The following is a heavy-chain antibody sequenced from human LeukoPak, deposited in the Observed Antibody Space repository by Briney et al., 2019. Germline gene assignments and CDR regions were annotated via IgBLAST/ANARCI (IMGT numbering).Heavy chain of an antibody. Sequence: PSETLSLTCAVYGGSFSGYYWSWIRQPPGKGLEWIGEINHSESTNYNPSLKSRVTISVDTSKNQFSLKLSSVTAADTAVYYCARVDLATVLFDYWGQGTLVTVSS. CDR3: ARVDLATVLFDY. CDR1: GGSFSGYY. V-gene: IGHV4-34*01. D-gene: IGHD4/OR15-4a*01. CDR2: INHSEST. J-gene: IGHJ4*02.